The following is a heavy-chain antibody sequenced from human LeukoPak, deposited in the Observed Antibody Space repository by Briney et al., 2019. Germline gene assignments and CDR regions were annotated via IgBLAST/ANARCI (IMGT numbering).Heavy chain of an antibody. Sequence: ASVKVSCKACGYTFIAYYMHWVRQAPGQGLEWMGWINSNNGDTNYAQKFQGRVTMTRDTSISTAYLDLSWLRSDDTAVYYCARAGDIVVPPSSMGIDYWGQGTLVTVSS. CDR3: ARAGDIVVPPSSMGIDY. D-gene: IGHD2-2*01. V-gene: IGHV1-2*02. J-gene: IGHJ4*02. CDR2: INSNNGDT. CDR1: GYTFIAYY.